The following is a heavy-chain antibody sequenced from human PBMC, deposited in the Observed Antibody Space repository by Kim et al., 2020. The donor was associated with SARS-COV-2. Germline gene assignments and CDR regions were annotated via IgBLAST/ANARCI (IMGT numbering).Heavy chain of an antibody. CDR2: ISTSGTTI. J-gene: IGHJ6*02. D-gene: IGHD2-2*01. CDR3: AGAAYCSKTSFDGLDV. Sequence: GGSLRLSCTASGFTFSDYYMSWIRQAPGKGLEWVSYISTSGTTIYYGDSVKGRFTVSRDNSKNSLYLEVNNLRAEDTAVYYCAGAAYCSKTSFDGLDVWGQGTTVTVSS. CDR1: GFTFSDYY. V-gene: IGHV3-11*04.